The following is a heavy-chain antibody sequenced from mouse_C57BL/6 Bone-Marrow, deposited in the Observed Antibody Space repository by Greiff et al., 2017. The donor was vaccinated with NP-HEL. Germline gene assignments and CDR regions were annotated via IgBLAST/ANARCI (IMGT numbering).Heavy chain of an antibody. Sequence: VKLQQPGAELVKPGASVKLSCKASGYTFTSYWMQWVKQRPGQGLEWIGEIDPSDSYTNYNQKFKGKATLTVDTSSSTAYMQLSSLTSEDSAVYYCARRRLRRLDYWGQGTTLTVSS. CDR1: GYTFTSYW. CDR3: ARRRLRRLDY. J-gene: IGHJ2*01. CDR2: IDPSDSYT. V-gene: IGHV1-50*01. D-gene: IGHD2-4*01.